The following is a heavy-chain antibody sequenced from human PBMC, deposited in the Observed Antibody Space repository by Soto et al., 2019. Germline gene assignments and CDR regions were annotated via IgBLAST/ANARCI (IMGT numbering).Heavy chain of an antibody. CDR1: GGSISSGGYY. J-gene: IGHJ3*02. Sequence: SETLSLTCTVSGGSISSGGYYWSWIRQHPGKGLEWIGYIYYSGSTYYNPSLKSRVTISVDTSKNQFSLKLSSVTAADTAVYYCARVRGGFTYYYDSSGYAFDIWGQGTMVTVSS. CDR2: IYYSGST. CDR3: ARVRGGFTYYYDSSGYAFDI. V-gene: IGHV4-31*03. D-gene: IGHD3-22*01.